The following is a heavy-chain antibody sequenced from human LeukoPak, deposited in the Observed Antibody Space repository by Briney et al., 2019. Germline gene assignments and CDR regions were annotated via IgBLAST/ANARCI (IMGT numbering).Heavy chain of an antibody. CDR2: IYYSGRT. CDR1: GGSISSYY. CDR3: ARDRNGYYSFDY. V-gene: IGHV4-59*12. J-gene: IGHJ4*02. Sequence: SETLSLTCTVSGGSISSYYWSWIRQPPGKGLEWIGYIYYSGRTYYNPSLKSRVSISVDTSKNQFSLKLSSVTAADTAVYYCARDRNGYYSFDYWGQGTLVTVSS. D-gene: IGHD3-22*01.